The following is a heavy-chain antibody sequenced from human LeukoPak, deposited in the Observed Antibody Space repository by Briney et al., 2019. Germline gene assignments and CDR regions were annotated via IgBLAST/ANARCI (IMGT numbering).Heavy chain of an antibody. Sequence: PSETLSLTCTVSGGSISSYYWSWIRQPPGKGLEWIGYIYYSGSTNYNPSLKSRVTISVDMSKNQFSLKLSSVTAADTAVYYCARGTLGYCSSTSCYRNWFDPWGQGTLVTVSS. CDR3: ARGTLGYCSSTSCYRNWFDP. CDR1: GGSISSYY. CDR2: IYYSGST. V-gene: IGHV4-59*01. D-gene: IGHD2-2*01. J-gene: IGHJ5*02.